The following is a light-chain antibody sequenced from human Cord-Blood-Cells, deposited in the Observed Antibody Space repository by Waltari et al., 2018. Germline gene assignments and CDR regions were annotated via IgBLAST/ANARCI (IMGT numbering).Light chain of an antibody. CDR1: QSISSY. CDR2: AAS. Sequence: DIQMTQSPSSLSASVGDRVTITCRASQSISSYLNWYQQKPGKAPKLPIYAASSLQSGVPSRFSGSGSGTDFTLTISSLQPEDFATYYCQHSYSTWTFGQGTKVEIK. V-gene: IGKV1-39*01. CDR3: QHSYSTWT. J-gene: IGKJ1*01.